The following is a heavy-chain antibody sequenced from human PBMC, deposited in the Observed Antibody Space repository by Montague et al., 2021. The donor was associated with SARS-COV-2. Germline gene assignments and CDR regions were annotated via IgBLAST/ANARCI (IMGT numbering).Heavy chain of an antibody. J-gene: IGHJ6*03. CDR2: XNHSGST. V-gene: IGHV4-4*02. CDR1: GFSLSTSKM. D-gene: IGHD2-2*01. Sequence: LVKPTQTLTLTCTFSGFSLSTSKMCVSWIRQPPGKGLEWIGEXNHSGSTNYNPSLKSRVTISVDTSKNQFSLKLSSVTAADTAVYYCARARQDVVVPALGIGAYYYYYYMDVWGKGTTVTVSS. CDR3: ARARQDVVVPALGIGAYYYYYYMDV.